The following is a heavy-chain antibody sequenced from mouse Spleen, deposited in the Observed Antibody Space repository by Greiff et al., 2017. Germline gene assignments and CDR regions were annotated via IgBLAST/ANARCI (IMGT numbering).Heavy chain of an antibody. Sequence: VQLQQSGPELVKPGASVKISCKASGYSFTGYYMNWVKQSPEKSLEWIGEINPSTGGTTYNQKFKAKATLTVDKSSSTAYMQLKSLTSEDSAVYYCAEGVRFAYWGQGTLVTVSA. CDR3: AEGVRFAY. D-gene: IGHD2-14*01. CDR1: GYSFTGYY. J-gene: IGHJ3*01. CDR2: INPSTGGT. V-gene: IGHV1-42*01.